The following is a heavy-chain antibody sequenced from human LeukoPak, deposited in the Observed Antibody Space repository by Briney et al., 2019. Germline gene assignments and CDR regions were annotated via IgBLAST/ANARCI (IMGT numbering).Heavy chain of an antibody. D-gene: IGHD4-23*01. CDR3: ARGATVRTPPPDY. Sequence: GGSLRLSCAASGFTFSSYNMNWVRQAPGKGLEWVSSIGSSSSYIYYADSVKGRFSISRDNAKNSLYLQMSSLRAEDTAVYYCARGATVRTPPPDYWGQGTLVTVSS. CDR2: IGSSSSYI. CDR1: GFTFSSYN. J-gene: IGHJ4*02. V-gene: IGHV3-21*01.